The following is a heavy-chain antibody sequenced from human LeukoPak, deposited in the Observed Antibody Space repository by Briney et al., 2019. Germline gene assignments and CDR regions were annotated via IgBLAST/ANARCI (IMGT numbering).Heavy chain of an antibody. CDR1: GFTFSSYE. Sequence: GGSLRLSCAASGFTFSSYEMNWVRQAPGKGLEWVSYISSSGSTIYYADSVKGRFTISRDNAENSLFLQMNSLRAEDTAVYYCARFVGSYGLDYWGQGTLVTVSS. V-gene: IGHV3-48*03. J-gene: IGHJ4*02. CDR3: ARFVGSYGLDY. CDR2: ISSSGSTI. D-gene: IGHD3-16*01.